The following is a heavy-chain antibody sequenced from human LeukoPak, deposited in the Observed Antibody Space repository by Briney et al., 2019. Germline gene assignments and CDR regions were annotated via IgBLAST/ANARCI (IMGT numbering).Heavy chain of an antibody. CDR2: ISRSSSDT. D-gene: IGHD4-17*01. V-gene: IGHV3-11*05. CDR1: GFTFRDYY. Sequence: GSLRLSRATSGFTFRDYYMSLIRQAPGEGPEWGSYISRSSSDTNYADSVKGRFTISRDNAKNSLYLQMNSLRAEDTAVYYCARGLTTVTSLASYWGQGTLVTVSS. J-gene: IGHJ4*02. CDR3: ARGLTTVTSLASY.